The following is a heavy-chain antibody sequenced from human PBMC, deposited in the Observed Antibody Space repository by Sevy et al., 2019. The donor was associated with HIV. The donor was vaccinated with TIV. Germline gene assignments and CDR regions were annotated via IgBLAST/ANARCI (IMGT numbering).Heavy chain of an antibody. V-gene: IGHV3-7*01. CDR1: GFTFSSYW. J-gene: IGHJ4*02. CDR3: ARVPGYSSGWYDY. D-gene: IGHD6-19*01. Sequence: GGSLRLSCAPSGFTFSSYWMSWVRQAPGKGLEWVANIKQDGSEKYYVDSVKGRFTISRDNAKNSLYLQMNSLRADDTAVYYCARVPGYSSGWYDYWGRGTLVTVSS. CDR2: IKQDGSEK.